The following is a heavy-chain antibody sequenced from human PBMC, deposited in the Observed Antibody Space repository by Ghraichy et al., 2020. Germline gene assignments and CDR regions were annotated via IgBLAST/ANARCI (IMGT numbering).Heavy chain of an antibody. V-gene: IGHV3-23*01. CDR1: GFTFRKYA. D-gene: IGHD4-17*01. J-gene: IGHJ4*02. Sequence: GGSLRLSCAASGFTFRKYAMSWVRQAPGKGLEWVSGVSGRGDTTYYADSVRGRFTISRDNSKKTLFLQINSLRVEDSGLYYCAKDSLDYGDYEFDSWGQGTLVTVFS. CDR3: AKDSLDYGDYEFDS. CDR2: VSGRGDTT.